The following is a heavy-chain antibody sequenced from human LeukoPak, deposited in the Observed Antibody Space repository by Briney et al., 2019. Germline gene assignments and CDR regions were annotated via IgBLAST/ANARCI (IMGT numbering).Heavy chain of an antibody. V-gene: IGHV4-59*08. CDR3: ARQNYYTQFDY. Sequence: SETLSLTCTVSGGSTSSYYWSWIRQPPGKGLEWIGYIYYSGSTNYNPSLKSRVTISVDTSKNRFSLKLSSVTAADTAVYYCARQNYYTQFDYWGQGTLVTVSS. CDR2: IYYSGST. J-gene: IGHJ4*02. CDR1: GGSTSSYY. D-gene: IGHD3-3*01.